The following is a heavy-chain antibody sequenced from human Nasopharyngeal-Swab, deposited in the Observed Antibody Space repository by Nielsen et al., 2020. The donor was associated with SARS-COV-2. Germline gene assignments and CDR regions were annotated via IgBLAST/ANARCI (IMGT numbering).Heavy chain of an antibody. CDR2: IYYSGST. D-gene: IGHD2-2*01. V-gene: IGHV4-31*02. J-gene: IGHJ6*02. Sequence: WIRQPLGKGLEWIGYIYYSGSTYYNPSLKSRVTISVDTSKNQFSLKLSSVTAADTAVYYCARDRVVPAAMWAYYYYGMDVWGQGTTVTVSS. CDR3: ARDRVVPAAMWAYYYYGMDV.